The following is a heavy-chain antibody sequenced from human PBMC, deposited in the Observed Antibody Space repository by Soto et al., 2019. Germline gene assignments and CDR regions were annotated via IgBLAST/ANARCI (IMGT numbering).Heavy chain of an antibody. Sequence: QVQLVQSGAEVKKPGASVKVSCKASGYTFTSYGISWVRQAPGQGLEWMGWTSAYNGNKNYAQKLQGRVTMPTDTXTXTAYMELRSLRSDDTAVYYCARDPPYSSGWYAGFDPWGQGTLVTVSS. V-gene: IGHV1-18*01. CDR2: TSAYNGNK. CDR3: ARDPPYSSGWYAGFDP. D-gene: IGHD6-19*01. J-gene: IGHJ5*02. CDR1: GYTFTSYG.